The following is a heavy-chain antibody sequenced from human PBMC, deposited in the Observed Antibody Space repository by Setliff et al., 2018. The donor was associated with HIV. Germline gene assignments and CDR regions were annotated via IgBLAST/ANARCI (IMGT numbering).Heavy chain of an antibody. V-gene: IGHV4-34*01. CDR2: VTHSGRT. CDR3: ARGVRDNSGWSSYYFDY. Sequence: SETLSLTCAVYGGSFSGYYWSWIRQPPGKGLEWIGEVTHSGRTNYNPSLESRVTTSVDTSKKQFSLRLTSVTAADAAVYYCARGVRDNSGWSSYYFDYWGQGTLVTVSS. D-gene: IGHD6-19*01. CDR1: GGSFSGYY. J-gene: IGHJ4*02.